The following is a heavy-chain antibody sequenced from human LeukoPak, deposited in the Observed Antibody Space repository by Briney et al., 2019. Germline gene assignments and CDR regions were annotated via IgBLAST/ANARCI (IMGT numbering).Heavy chain of an antibody. CDR1: GGSISSYY. CDR2: IYYSGRT. Sequence: PSETLSLTCTVSGGSISSYYWSWIRQPPGKGLEWTGYIYYSGRTNYNPSLKSRVTISVDTSKNQFSLKLGSVTAADTAVYYCARGPNRYYFDYWGQGTLVTVSS. D-gene: IGHD2/OR15-2a*01. J-gene: IGHJ4*02. CDR3: ARGPNRYYFDY. V-gene: IGHV4-59*01.